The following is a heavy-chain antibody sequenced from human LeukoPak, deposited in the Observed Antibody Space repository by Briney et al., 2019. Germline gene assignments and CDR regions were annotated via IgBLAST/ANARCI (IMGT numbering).Heavy chain of an antibody. J-gene: IGHJ4*02. V-gene: IGHV1-18*01. CDR3: ARAGNYYGSVSYYTRLLFDY. CDR1: GYTFTSYG. D-gene: IGHD3-10*01. Sequence: ASVRVSCTASGYTFTSYGMSWVRQAPGQGLEWMGWISAYNGNTNYAETLQGRVTITTDKSKSTAYMEVKSLRADDTAVYYCARAGNYYGSVSYYTRLLFDYWRQGTLVTVSS. CDR2: ISAYNGNT.